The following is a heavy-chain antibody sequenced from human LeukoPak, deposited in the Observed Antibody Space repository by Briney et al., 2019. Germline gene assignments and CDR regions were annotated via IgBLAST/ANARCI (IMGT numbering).Heavy chain of an antibody. CDR3: AGRTWELRSPFDY. CDR2: LSGSGGST. V-gene: IGHV3-23*01. D-gene: IGHD1-26*01. J-gene: IGHJ4*02. Sequence: GGSLRLSCAASGFTFSSYAMSWVRQAPGKGLEWVSALSGSGGSTYYADSVKGRFTISRDNSKNTLYLQMNSLRAEDTAVYYCAGRTWELRSPFDYWGQGTLVTVSS. CDR1: GFTFSSYA.